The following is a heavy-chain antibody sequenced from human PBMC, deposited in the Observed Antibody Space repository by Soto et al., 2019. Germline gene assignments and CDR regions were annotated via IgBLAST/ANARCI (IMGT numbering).Heavy chain of an antibody. CDR3: ASPRDNYYYNGMDV. CDR2: FIPIFGAA. CDR1: GGTFSSYA. J-gene: IGHJ6*02. Sequence: QVQLVQSGAEVKKPGSSVKVSCKASGGTFSSYAISWVRQAPGQVLEWMGGFIPIFGAADYAQNFQGRVTIAADESTSTAYMELSSLRSEDTAVYYCASPRDNYYYNGMDVWGQGTTVTVSS. V-gene: IGHV1-69*12. D-gene: IGHD3-10*01.